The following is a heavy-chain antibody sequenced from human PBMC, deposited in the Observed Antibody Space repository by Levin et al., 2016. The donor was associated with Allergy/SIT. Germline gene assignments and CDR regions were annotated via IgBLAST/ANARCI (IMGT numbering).Heavy chain of an antibody. V-gene: IGHV3-23*01. CDR1: GFTFSRYA. D-gene: IGHD4-11*01. J-gene: IGHJ5*02. CDR2: ISGSGGST. CDR3: AKDRSYSFAPFDP. Sequence: ETLSLTCAASGFTFSRYAMSWVRQAPGKGLEWVSAISGSGGSTYYADSVKGRFTISRDNSKNMIYLQMNSLRAEDTAIYYCAKDRSYSFAPFDPWGQGTLVTVSS.